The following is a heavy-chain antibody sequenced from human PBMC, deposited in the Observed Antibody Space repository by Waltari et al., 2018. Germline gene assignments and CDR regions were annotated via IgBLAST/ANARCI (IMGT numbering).Heavy chain of an antibody. J-gene: IGHJ5*02. CDR2: IYHSGST. CDR1: GYSISSGYY. V-gene: IGHV4-38-2*01. D-gene: IGHD2-21*02. Sequence: QVQLQESGPGLVKPSETLSLTCAVSGYSISSGYYWGWLRQPPGKGLEWIGSIYHSGSTYYNPSLKSRVTISVDTSKNQFSLKLSSVTAADTAVYYCARQGHGGNSVDWFDPWGQGTLVTVSS. CDR3: ARQGHGGNSVDWFDP.